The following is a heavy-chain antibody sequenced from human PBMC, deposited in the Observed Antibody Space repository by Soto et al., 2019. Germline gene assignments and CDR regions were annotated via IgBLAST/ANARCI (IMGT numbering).Heavy chain of an antibody. D-gene: IGHD3-22*01. CDR2: IYYSGST. CDR1: GGSISSYY. J-gene: IGHJ5*02. CDR3: ERDQNYDSSGYSDWFDP. Sequence: SETLSLTCTVSGGSISSYYWSWIRQPPGKGLEWIGYIYYSGSTNYNPSLKSRVTISVDTSKNQFSLKLSSVTAADTAVYYCERDQNYDSSGYSDWFDPWGQGTLVTVSS. V-gene: IGHV4-59*01.